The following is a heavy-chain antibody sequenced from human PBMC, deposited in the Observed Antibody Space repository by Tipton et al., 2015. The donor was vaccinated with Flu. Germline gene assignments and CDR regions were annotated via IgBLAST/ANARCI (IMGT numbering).Heavy chain of an antibody. CDR1: GFTFSSYA. Sequence: SLRLSCAASGFTFSSYAMSWVRQAPGKGLEWVSAISGSGGSTYYADSVKGRFTISRDNSKNTLYLQMNSLRAEDTAVYYCARGGVGWELLSYWGQGTLVTVSS. V-gene: IGHV3-23*01. CDR2: ISGSGGST. CDR3: ARGGVGWELLSY. J-gene: IGHJ4*02. D-gene: IGHD1-26*01.